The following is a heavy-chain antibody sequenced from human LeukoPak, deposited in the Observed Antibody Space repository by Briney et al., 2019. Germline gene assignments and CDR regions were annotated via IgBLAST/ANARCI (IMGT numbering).Heavy chain of an antibody. V-gene: IGHV1-69*04. D-gene: IGHD3-10*01. CDR3: ARVLRPMASQYYFDY. CDR1: GGTFSSYA. Sequence: SVKVSCKASGGTFSSYAISWVRQAPGQGLEWMGRIIPILGIANYAQKFQGRVTITADKSTSTAYMELSSLRSEDTAVYYCARVLRPMASQYYFDYWGQGTLVTVSS. J-gene: IGHJ4*02. CDR2: IIPILGIA.